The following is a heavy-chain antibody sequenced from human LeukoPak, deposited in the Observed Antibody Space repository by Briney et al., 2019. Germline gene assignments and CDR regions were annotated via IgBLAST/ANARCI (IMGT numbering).Heavy chain of an antibody. CDR2: INWNGGST. D-gene: IGHD6-13*01. V-gene: IGHV3-20*04. J-gene: IGHJ4*02. CDR1: GFSFDDYG. CDR3: AREPTYSSSWYTNCDY. Sequence: GGSLRLSCAASGFSFDDYGMSWVRQAPGKGMEWVSGINWNGGSTGYADSVKGRFTISRDNAKNSLSLQMSSLRAEDTAVYYCAREPTYSSSWYTNCDYWGQGTLVTVSS.